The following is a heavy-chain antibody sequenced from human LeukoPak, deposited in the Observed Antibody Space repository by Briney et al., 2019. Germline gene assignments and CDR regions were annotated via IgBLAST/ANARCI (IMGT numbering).Heavy chain of an antibody. Sequence: ASVTVSCKASGYTFTGYYMHWVRQATGQGLEWMGWINPNSGGTNYAQKFQGRVTMTRDTSISTAYMELSRLRSDDTAVYYSACDLTGILTGYYSYYYYGMDVWGQGTTVTVSS. J-gene: IGHJ6*02. CDR1: GYTFTGYY. V-gene: IGHV1-2*02. D-gene: IGHD3-9*01. CDR2: INPNSGGT. CDR3: ACDLTGILTGYYSYYYYGMDV.